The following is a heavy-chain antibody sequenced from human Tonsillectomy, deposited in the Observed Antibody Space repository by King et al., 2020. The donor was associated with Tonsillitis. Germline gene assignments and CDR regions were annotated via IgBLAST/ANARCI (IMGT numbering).Heavy chain of an antibody. CDR2: IVGSGGST. CDR1: GLTFSHYA. V-gene: IGHV3-23*04. Sequence: VQLVESGGGLVQPGGSLRLSCAASGLTFSHYAMTWVRQAPGKGLEWVSIIVGSGGSTNYADSVKGRLTISRDNSKNTLYLQMNSLRAEDTAVYYCAKGASVAGLTYFDSWGQGTLVTVSS. J-gene: IGHJ4*02. CDR3: AKGASVAGLTYFDS. D-gene: IGHD6-19*01.